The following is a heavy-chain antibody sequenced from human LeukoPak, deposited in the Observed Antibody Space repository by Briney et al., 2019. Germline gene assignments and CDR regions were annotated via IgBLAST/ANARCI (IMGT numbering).Heavy chain of an antibody. D-gene: IGHD4-17*01. CDR3: AKDVYGDYGGLDY. CDR2: IRGSDGST. V-gene: IGHV3-23*01. CDR1: GFPFSTYA. Sequence: GGALRLSCAASGFPFSTYAMSWVRQAPGKGLEWVSSIRGSDGSTYYADSVKGRFAISRDNSKNTLYLQMNSLRAEDTAVYYCAKDVYGDYGGLDYWGQGTLVTVSS. J-gene: IGHJ4*02.